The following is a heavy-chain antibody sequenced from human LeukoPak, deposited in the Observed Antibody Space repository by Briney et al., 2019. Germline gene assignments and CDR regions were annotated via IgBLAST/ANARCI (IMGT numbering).Heavy chain of an antibody. CDR3: ARGGSYFHY. J-gene: IGHJ4*02. CDR1: GGSISSYY. Sequence: SETLSLTCTVSGGSISSYYWSWIRQPPGKGLEWIGYIYYSGSTNYNPSLKSRFTISRDSAKNSLHLQMSSLRAEDTAVYYCARGGSYFHYWGQGTLVTVSS. D-gene: IGHD1-26*01. V-gene: IGHV4-59*12. CDR2: IYYSGST.